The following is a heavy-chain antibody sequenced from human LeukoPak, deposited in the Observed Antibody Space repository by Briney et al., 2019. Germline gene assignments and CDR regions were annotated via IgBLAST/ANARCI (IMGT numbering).Heavy chain of an antibody. CDR3: AKGQQLVRVSYFDY. V-gene: IGHV3-23*01. CDR2: ISGSGGST. J-gene: IGHJ4*02. Sequence: GGSVRLSCAASGFTFSSYAISWVRQAPGQGLEWVSAISGSGGSTYYADSVKGRFTISRDNSKNTLYLQMNSLRAEDTAVYYCAKGQQLVRVSYFDYWGQGTLATVSS. D-gene: IGHD6-13*01. CDR1: GFTFSSYA.